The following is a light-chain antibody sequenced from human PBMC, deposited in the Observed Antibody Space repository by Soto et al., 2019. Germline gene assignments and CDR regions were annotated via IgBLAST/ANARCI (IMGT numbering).Light chain of an antibody. V-gene: IGKV1-39*01. CDR2: AAS. J-gene: IGKJ3*01. CDR1: QSINIY. Sequence: DLHMTQSPSSLSASVGDRVTITCRASQSINIYLNWYQQKAGEAPKLLIFAASSLQSGVPSRFSGSGSGTDFTLTISNLQPEDFATYYCQQTYSTPFTFGPGTKVDI. CDR3: QQTYSTPFT.